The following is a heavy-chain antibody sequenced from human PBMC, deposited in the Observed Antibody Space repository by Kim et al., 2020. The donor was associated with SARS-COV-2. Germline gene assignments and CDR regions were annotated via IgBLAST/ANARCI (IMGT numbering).Heavy chain of an antibody. CDR2: GRT. D-gene: IGHD3-16*01. CDR3: AKGRGGMDV. Sequence: GRTYYAGSMKDRFTISRDNSKNALYLQVNRRRAEDTAVYYCAKGRGGMDVWGQGTTVTVSS. J-gene: IGHJ6*02. V-gene: IGHV3-23*01.